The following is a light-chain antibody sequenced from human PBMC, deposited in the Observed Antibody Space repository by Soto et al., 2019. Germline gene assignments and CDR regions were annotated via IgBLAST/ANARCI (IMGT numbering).Light chain of an antibody. Sequence: EVVLTLSPGTLSLSPGERATLSCRASQSVSSSYLAWYQQKPGQAPRLLIYGASSRATGIPDRFSGSGSGTDFTLTISRLEPEDFAMYYCSKDGSSPPIT. J-gene: IGKJ5*01. CDR1: QSVSSSY. CDR3: SKDGSSPPIT. CDR2: GAS. V-gene: IGKV3-20*01.